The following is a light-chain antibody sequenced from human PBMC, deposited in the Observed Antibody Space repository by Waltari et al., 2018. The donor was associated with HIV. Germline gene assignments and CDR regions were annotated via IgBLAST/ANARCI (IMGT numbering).Light chain of an antibody. CDR3: QQYYSTPWT. J-gene: IGKJ1*01. V-gene: IGKV4-1*01. CDR2: WAS. CDR1: QSILYSANNKNY. Sequence: DIVMIQSPDSLTVSLGERATINRKSSQSILYSANNKNYLTWYQQKPGQPPKLLIYWASTRESGVPDRFSGSGSGTDFTLTISSLQAEDVAVYYCQQYYSTPWTFGQGTKVEIK.